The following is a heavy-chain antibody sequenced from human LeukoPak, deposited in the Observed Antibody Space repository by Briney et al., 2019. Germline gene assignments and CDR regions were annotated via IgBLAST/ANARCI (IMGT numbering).Heavy chain of an antibody. CDR1: GYTFTGYY. D-gene: IGHD3-22*01. J-gene: IGHJ6*03. Sequence: ASVKVSCKASGYTFTGYYMPWVRQAPGQGLEWMGRINPNSGGTNYAQKFQGRVTMTRDTSISTAYMELSSLRSDDTAVYYCAGSSGYDYYMDVWGKGTTVTVSS. CDR2: INPNSGGT. V-gene: IGHV1-2*06. CDR3: AGSSGYDYYMDV.